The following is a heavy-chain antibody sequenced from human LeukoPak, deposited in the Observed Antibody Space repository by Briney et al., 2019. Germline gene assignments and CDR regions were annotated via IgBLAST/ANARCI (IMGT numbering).Heavy chain of an antibody. CDR3: ARVRRITMVRGVIPWYFDY. D-gene: IGHD3-10*01. V-gene: IGHV1-18*01. J-gene: IGHJ4*02. CDR2: ISAYNGNT. CDR1: GYTFTSYD. Sequence: ASVKVSCKASGYTFTSYDINWVRQAPGQGLEWMGWISAYNGNTNYAQKLQGRVTMTTDTSTSTAYMELRSLRSDDTAVYYCARVRRITMVRGVIPWYFDYWGQGTLVTVSS.